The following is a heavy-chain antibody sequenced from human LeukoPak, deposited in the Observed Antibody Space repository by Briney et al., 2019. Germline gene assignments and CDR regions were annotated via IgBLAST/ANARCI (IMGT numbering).Heavy chain of an antibody. CDR2: INQDGSEK. CDR3: VRVGAYSTSSPAGY. J-gene: IGHJ4*02. V-gene: IGHV3-7*01. D-gene: IGHD6-6*01. Sequence: PGGSLILSCAASGFTFSSYWMSWVRQAPGKRLEWVANINQDGSEKYYVDSVKGRFIISRDNARNSLFLQMNILTAEDTAIYYCVRVGAYSTSSPAGYWGQGTLVSVSS. CDR1: GFTFSSYW.